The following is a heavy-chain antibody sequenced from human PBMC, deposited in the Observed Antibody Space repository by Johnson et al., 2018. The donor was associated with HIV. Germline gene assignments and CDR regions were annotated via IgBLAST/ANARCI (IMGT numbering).Heavy chain of an antibody. Sequence: VQLVESGGGLVQPGGSLRLSCAASGFTVSSNYMSWVRQAPGKGLEWVSVIYSGGSTYYADSVKGRFTISRDNSKNTLYLQMNSLRAEDTAVYFCARSVGYYDSSAYYYVDAFDIWGQGTMVTVPS. CDR1: GFTVSSNY. CDR3: ARSVGYYDSSAYYYVDAFDI. J-gene: IGHJ3*02. CDR2: IYSGGST. D-gene: IGHD3-22*01. V-gene: IGHV3-66*02.